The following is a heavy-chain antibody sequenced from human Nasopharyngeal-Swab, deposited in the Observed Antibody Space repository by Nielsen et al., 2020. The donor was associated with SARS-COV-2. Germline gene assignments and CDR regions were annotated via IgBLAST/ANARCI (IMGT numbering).Heavy chain of an antibody. D-gene: IGHD1-14*01. Sequence: SETLSLTCTVSGVSISSQYWSWIRQPPGKGLEGIGYISHNSGTNYNPSLKSRVTISVDTSKNEFSLRLNSVTAADTAVYFCARQMGTSWGQGTLVTVSS. CDR1: GVSISSQY. CDR3: ARQMGTS. J-gene: IGHJ4*02. V-gene: IGHV4-59*08. CDR2: ISHNSGT.